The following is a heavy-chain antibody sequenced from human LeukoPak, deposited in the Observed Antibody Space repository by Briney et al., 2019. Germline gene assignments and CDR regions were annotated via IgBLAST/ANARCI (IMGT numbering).Heavy chain of an antibody. D-gene: IGHD3-10*01. CDR3: AKGGVGAFDI. CDR1: GITFSSYA. Sequence: PGGSLRLSCAASGITFSSYAMSWFRQAPGKGLEWVSAISGSGGSTYYADSVKGRFTISRDNSKNTLYLQMNSLRAEDTAVYYCAKGGVGAFDIWGQGTMVTVSS. J-gene: IGHJ3*02. V-gene: IGHV3-23*01. CDR2: ISGSGGST.